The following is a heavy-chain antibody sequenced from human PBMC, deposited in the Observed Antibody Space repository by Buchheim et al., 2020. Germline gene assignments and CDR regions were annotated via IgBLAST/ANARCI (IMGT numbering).Heavy chain of an antibody. CDR1: GFTFSSYA. V-gene: IGHV3-30*04. J-gene: IGHJ3*02. Sequence: QVQLVESGGGVVQPGRSLRLSCAASGFTFSSYAMHWVRQAPGKGLEWVAVISYDGSNKYYADSVKGRFTISRDNSKNTLYLQMNSLRAEDTAVYYCARDFPFFDIWGQGT. CDR2: ISYDGSNK. CDR3: ARDFPFFDI.